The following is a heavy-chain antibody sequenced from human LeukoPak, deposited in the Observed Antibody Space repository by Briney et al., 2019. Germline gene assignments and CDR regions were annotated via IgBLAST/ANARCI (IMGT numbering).Heavy chain of an antibody. V-gene: IGHV5-51*01. Sequence: GESLKISCKGSGYSFTSYWIGWVRQMPGKGLEWMGIIYPGDSDTRCSPSFQGQVTISADKSISTAYLQWSSLKASDTAMYYCARQKGYSNKPHDNYYYYYMDVWGKGTTVTVSS. CDR1: GYSFTSYW. CDR3: ARQKGYSNKPHDNYYYYYMDV. J-gene: IGHJ6*03. CDR2: IYPGDSDT. D-gene: IGHD6-13*01.